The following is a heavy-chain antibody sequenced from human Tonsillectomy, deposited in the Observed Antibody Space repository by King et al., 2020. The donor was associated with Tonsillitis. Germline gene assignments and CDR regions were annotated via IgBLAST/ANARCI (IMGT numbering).Heavy chain of an antibody. Sequence: VQLVESGAEVKKPGESLKISCKGSGYSFTNYWIGWVRQMPGKGLEWMGTIYPGDSDTRYSPSFQGQGTIPADKSIRTAYLQWSSLKASDTAMYYCARRYRNMDFFEYWGQGTLVTVSS. J-gene: IGHJ4*01. CDR2: IYPGDSDT. CDR3: ARRYRNMDFFEY. CDR1: GYSFTNYW. D-gene: IGHD5-12*01. V-gene: IGHV5-51*01.